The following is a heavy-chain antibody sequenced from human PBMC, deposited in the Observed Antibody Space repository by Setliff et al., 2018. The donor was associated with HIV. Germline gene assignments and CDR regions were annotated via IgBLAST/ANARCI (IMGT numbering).Heavy chain of an antibody. CDR3: ARGHSSSTNWFFDL. J-gene: IGHJ2*01. D-gene: IGHD6-6*01. CDR1: GGTFSSYA. V-gene: IGHV1-69*13. CDR2: IIPIFGTA. Sequence: ASVKVSCKASGGTFSSYAISWVRQAPGQGLEWMGGIIPIFGTANYAQKFQGRVTITAGESTSTAYMELSSLRSEDTAVYYCARGHSSSTNWFFDLWGRGTRVTVS.